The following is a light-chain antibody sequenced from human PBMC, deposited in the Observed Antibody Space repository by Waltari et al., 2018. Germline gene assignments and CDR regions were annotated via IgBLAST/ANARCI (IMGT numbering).Light chain of an antibody. V-gene: IGKV1-12*01. CDR2: DAS. CDR1: QGINSC. Sequence: DIQMTQSPSSVSASVGDKVTITCRASQGINSCLAWYQQKPGKAPKLLIYDASSLQTGVPSRFSGSESGTEFTLTISSLQPEDFATYYCQQANRFPLTFGGGTKVELK. CDR3: QQANRFPLT. J-gene: IGKJ4*01.